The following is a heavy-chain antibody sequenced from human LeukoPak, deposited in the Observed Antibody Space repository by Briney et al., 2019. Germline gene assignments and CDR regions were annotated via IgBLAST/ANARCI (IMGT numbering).Heavy chain of an antibody. V-gene: IGHV4-34*01. CDR3: ARDVVVVPAAIHYGMDV. D-gene: IGHD2-2*01. Sequence: PSETLSLTCAVYGGSFSDYFWGWIRQPPGKGLEWIGEINHSGRTYYNPSLKSRVTISVDTSKNQFSLNLSSVTAADTAVYYCARDVVVVPAAIHYGMDVWGQGTTVAVSS. CDR1: GGSFSDYF. J-gene: IGHJ6*02. CDR2: INHSGRT.